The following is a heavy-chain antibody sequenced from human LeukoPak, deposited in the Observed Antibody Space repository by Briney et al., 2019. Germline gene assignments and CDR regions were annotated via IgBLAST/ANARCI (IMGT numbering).Heavy chain of an antibody. CDR3: TRGWAGSGWSNCFDY. D-gene: IGHD6-19*01. CDR2: INPNSGDT. CDR1: GYTFTDYY. Sequence: ASVKVSCKASGYTFTDYYMHWVRQAPGQGLEWMGWINPNSGDTNFAHKFQGRVTMTRDTSINTAYMELSSLRSDDTAVYYCTRGWAGSGWSNCFDYWGQGTLVTVSS. J-gene: IGHJ4*02. V-gene: IGHV1-2*02.